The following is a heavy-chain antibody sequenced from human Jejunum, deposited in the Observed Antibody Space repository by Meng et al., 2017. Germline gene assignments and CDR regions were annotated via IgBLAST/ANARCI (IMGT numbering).Heavy chain of an antibody. CDR2: ISTTSNYI. V-gene: IGHV3-21*06. D-gene: IGHD2-21*02. Sequence: GESLKISCVASGFSFSIYRMNWVRQTPGQGLEWVSSISTTSNYIYYADSVKGRFTVSRDNAKNSMYLHMNSLRAEDTALYYCARDGGAVTGQSDSWGQGTLVTVSS. J-gene: IGHJ4*02. CDR3: ARDGGAVTGQSDS. CDR1: GFSFSIYR.